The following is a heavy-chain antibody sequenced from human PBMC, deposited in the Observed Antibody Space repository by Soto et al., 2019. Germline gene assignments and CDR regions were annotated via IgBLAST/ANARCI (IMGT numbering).Heavy chain of an antibody. V-gene: IGHV3-9*01. D-gene: IGHD5-12*01. J-gene: IGHJ4*02. CDR3: AKYSGYDFDYFDY. Sequence: EVQLVESGGGLVQPGRSLRLSCAASGFTFDDYAMHWVRQAPGKGLEWVSGISWNSGSIGYADSVKGRFTISRDNAKNSLYLQMNSLRAEDTALYYCAKYSGYDFDYFDYWGQGTLVTVSS. CDR2: ISWNSGSI. CDR1: GFTFDDYA.